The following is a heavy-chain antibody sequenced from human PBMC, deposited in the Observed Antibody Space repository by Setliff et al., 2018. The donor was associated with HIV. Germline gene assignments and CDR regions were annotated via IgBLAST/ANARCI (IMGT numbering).Heavy chain of an antibody. Sequence: AGGSLRLSCAASGFTFSSYAMTWVRQAPGKGLEWVSAISASGGSTYYADSVKGRFTVSRDNSKNTVSLQMNSLRAEDTAVYYCARDPPRSGWTLDYWGQGTPVTVSS. CDR3: ARDPPRSGWTLDY. CDR1: GFTFSSYA. J-gene: IGHJ4*02. D-gene: IGHD6-19*01. V-gene: IGHV3-23*01. CDR2: ISASGGST.